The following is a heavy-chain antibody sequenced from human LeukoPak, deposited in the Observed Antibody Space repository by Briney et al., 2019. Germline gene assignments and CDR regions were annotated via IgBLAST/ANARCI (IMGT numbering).Heavy chain of an antibody. V-gene: IGHV4-31*03. J-gene: IGHJ4*02. Sequence: SETLSLTCTVSGGSISSGGYYWSWIRQHPGKGLEWIGYIYYSGSTYYNPSLKSRVTISVDTSKNQFSLKLSSVTAADTAVYYCAREGERGGLDYWGQGTLVTVSP. CDR2: IYYSGST. CDR3: AREGERGGLDY. CDR1: GGSISSGGYY. D-gene: IGHD3-10*01.